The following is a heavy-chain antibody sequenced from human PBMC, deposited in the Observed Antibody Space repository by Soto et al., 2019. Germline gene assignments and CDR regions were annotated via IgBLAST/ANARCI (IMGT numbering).Heavy chain of an antibody. CDR1: GFTFSGYW. J-gene: IGHJ4*01. V-gene: IGHV3-7*01. D-gene: IGHD3-10*01. CDR3: ARDRDYYKADY. CDR2: IMKDGGEK. Sequence: EVQLVESGGDLVQPGGSLRLSFAASGFTFSGYWMGWVRQAPGKGLEWVASIMKDGGEKKYVDSVRGRFTISRDNVQNSLFLQMDSLRVEDTAVYYCARDRDYYKADYWGQGTLVTVSS.